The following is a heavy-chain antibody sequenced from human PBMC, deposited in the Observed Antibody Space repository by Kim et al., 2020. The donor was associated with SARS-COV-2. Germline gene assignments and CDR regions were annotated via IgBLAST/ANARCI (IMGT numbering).Heavy chain of an antibody. Sequence: ADSVKCRFTISRDNSKNTLYLQMNSLRAEDTAVYYWARDGSSGYSYYFDYWGQGTLVTVSS. J-gene: IGHJ4*02. CDR3: ARDGSSGYSYYFDY. D-gene: IGHD3-22*01. V-gene: IGHV3-33*01.